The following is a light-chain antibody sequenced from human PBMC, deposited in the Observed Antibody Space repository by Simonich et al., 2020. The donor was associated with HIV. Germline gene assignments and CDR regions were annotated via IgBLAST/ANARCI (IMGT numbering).Light chain of an antibody. CDR3: QQRSNWPPIT. Sequence: EIVLTQSPATLSLSPGEKATLPCRASQSVSSYLACYHQKPGQAPRLLIYDASNRATGIPARFSGSGSGTDFTLTISSLEPEDFAVYYCQQRSNWPPITFGQGTRLEIK. J-gene: IGKJ5*01. V-gene: IGKV3-11*01. CDR1: QSVSSY. CDR2: DAS.